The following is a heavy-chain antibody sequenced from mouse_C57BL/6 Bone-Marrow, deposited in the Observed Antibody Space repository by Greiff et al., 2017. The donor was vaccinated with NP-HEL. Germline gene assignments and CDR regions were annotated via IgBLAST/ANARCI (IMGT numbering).Heavy chain of an antibody. V-gene: IGHV1-81*01. Sequence: VQLQQSVAELARPGASVKLSCKASGYTFTSYGISWVKQRTGQGLEWIGEIYPRSGNTYYNEKFKGKATLTADKSSSTAYMELRSLTSEDSAVYFCARSLRFAYWGQGTLVTVSA. CDR2: IYPRSGNT. CDR1: GYTFTSYG. J-gene: IGHJ3*01. CDR3: ARSLRFAY.